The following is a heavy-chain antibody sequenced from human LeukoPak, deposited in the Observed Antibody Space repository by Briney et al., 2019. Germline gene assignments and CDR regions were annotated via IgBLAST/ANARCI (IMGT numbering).Heavy chain of an antibody. V-gene: IGHV1-18*01. CDR2: ISGYSGNT. D-gene: IGHD6-19*01. Sequence: GASVKVSCKTSGYSFITYSINWVRQAPGQGLEWMGWISGYSGNTNYAQELQGRVTMTIDTSTGTAYMEVRSLRSDDTAVYYCARGHSSGRDYYFEYWGQGTLVTVSS. CDR3: ARGHSSGRDYYFEY. J-gene: IGHJ4*02. CDR1: GYSFITYS.